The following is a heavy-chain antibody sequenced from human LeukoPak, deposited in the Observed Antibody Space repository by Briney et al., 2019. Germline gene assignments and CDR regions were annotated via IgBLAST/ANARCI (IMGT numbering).Heavy chain of an antibody. V-gene: IGHV3-48*04. Sequence: GGSLRLSCAVSGFTFNTYSMNWVRQAPGKGLEWVSYISSSSDTIYYADSVKGRFTISRDNAKNSLYLQMNSLRAEDTAIYYCASLWDPNDYYYYGMDVWGQGTTVTVSS. CDR1: GFTFNTYS. J-gene: IGHJ6*02. CDR3: ASLWDPNDYYYYGMDV. D-gene: IGHD1-26*01. CDR2: ISSSSDTI.